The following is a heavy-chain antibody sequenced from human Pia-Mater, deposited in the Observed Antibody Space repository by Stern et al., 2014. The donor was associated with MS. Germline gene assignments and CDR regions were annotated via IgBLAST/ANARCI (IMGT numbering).Heavy chain of an antibody. V-gene: IGHV1-69*01. CDR1: GGTFSNYA. CDR3: ARASERSGYYPDYFQY. D-gene: IGHD3-22*01. CDR2: LLIIFDTA. Sequence: QLVQSGPEVKKPGSSVKVSCKASGGTFSNYAISWVRQAPGQGLEWMGGLLIIFDTANYAQKFQGRVTISADESTSTAYMELSSLRSEDTAVYYCARASERSGYYPDYFQYWGQGTPVTVSS. J-gene: IGHJ1*01.